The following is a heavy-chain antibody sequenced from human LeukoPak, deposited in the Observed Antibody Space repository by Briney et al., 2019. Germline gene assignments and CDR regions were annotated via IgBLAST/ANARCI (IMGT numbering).Heavy chain of an antibody. Sequence: ASVKVSCKASGYTFTSYGISWVRQAPGQGLEWMGWISAYNGNTNYAQKLQGRVTMTTDTPTSTAYMELRSVRSDDTAVYYCARVGYSGYAIDYWGQGTLVTVSS. D-gene: IGHD5-12*01. J-gene: IGHJ4*02. CDR1: GYTFTSYG. CDR2: ISAYNGNT. CDR3: ARVGYSGYAIDY. V-gene: IGHV1-18*01.